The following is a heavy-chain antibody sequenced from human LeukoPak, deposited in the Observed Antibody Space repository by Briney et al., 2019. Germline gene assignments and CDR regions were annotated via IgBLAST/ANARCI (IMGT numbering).Heavy chain of an antibody. J-gene: IGHJ6*02. CDR2: IYSAGST. V-gene: IGHV3-66*01. CDR3: AAFSHKGV. D-gene: IGHD3-3*02. Sequence: PGGSLRLSCAASGFTVGNNYMSWVRQAPGKGLERVSLIYSAGSTYYADSVRGRFTISRDSSKNTLFLQLNSLRAEDTAVYYCAAFSHKGVWGQGTTVTVS. CDR1: GFTVGNNY.